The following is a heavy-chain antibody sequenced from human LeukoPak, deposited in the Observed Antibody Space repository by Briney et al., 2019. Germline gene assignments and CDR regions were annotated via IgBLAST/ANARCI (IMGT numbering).Heavy chain of an antibody. J-gene: IGHJ4*02. CDR2: INSDGSTT. D-gene: IGHD5-12*01. CDR3: VRAIVYSAYDYLGY. CDR1: GFTFRTSW. V-gene: IGHV3-74*01. Sequence: GGSLRLSCAASGFTFRTSWMHWVRQAPGKGLVWVSRINSDGSTTNYADSVKGQFTISRDNAKNTLYLQMNSLRAEDTVVYYCVRAIVYSAYDYLGYWGQGSLVTVSS.